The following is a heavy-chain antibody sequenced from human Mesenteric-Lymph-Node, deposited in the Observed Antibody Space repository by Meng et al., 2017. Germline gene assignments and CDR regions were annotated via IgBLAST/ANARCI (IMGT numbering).Heavy chain of an antibody. V-gene: IGHV4-59*01. CDR2: IYYTGSV. CDR3: ARGGRGDCGGDCYSSWFDP. CDR1: GASMSGYY. Sequence: GSLRLSCTVSGASMSGYYWNWIRQPPGKGLEWIGYIYYTGSVNYNPSLKSRVTMSVDTSKNQFSLKLTSVTAADTAVYYWARGGRGDCGGDCYSSWFDPWGQGTLVTVSS. D-gene: IGHD2-21*02. J-gene: IGHJ5*02.